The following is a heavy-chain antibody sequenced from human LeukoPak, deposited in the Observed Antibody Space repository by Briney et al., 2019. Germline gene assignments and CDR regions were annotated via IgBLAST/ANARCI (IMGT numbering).Heavy chain of an antibody. Sequence: GGSLRLSCAASGFSFRSHGMSWVRQAPGKGLEWVSGISGSGGGTFYADSVRGRFTISRDNSKKSLFLQMNSLGDEDTAVYYCARDFPGWGAFDVWGQGTMVTVSS. V-gene: IGHV3-23*01. D-gene: IGHD1-26*01. CDR2: ISGSGGGT. J-gene: IGHJ3*01. CDR1: GFSFRSHG. CDR3: ARDFPGWGAFDV.